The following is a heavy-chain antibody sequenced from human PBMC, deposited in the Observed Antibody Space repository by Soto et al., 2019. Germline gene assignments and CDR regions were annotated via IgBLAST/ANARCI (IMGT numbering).Heavy chain of an antibody. Sequence: GGSLRLSCAASGFTFSSYAMSWVRQAPGKGLEWVSAISGSGGSTYYADSVKGRFTISRDNSKNTLYLQMNSLRAEDTAVYYCAKKGPRYYYDSSGYPEHWGQGTLVTVSS. D-gene: IGHD3-22*01. J-gene: IGHJ1*01. CDR2: ISGSGGST. CDR1: GFTFSSYA. CDR3: AKKGPRYYYDSSGYPEH. V-gene: IGHV3-23*01.